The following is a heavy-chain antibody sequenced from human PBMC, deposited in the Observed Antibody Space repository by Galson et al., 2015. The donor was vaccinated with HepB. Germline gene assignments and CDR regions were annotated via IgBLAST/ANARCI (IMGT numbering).Heavy chain of an antibody. CDR1: GYTFTSYA. D-gene: IGHD2-21*02. CDR3: AREGLAYCGGDCSLSWFDP. J-gene: IGHJ5*02. Sequence: SVKVSCKASGYTFTSYAMHWVRQAPGQRLEWMGWINAGNGNTKYSQKFQGRVTITSDTSARTAYMELSSLRSEDTAVYYCAREGLAYCGGDCSLSWFDPWGQGTLVTVSS. CDR2: INAGNGNT. V-gene: IGHV1-3*01.